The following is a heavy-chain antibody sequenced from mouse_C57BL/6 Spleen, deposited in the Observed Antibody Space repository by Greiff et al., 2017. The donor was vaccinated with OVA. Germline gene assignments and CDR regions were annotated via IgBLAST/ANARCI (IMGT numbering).Heavy chain of an antibody. D-gene: IGHD1-1*01. CDR2: ISYDGSN. CDR1: GYSITSGYY. CDR3: AIITTVGDWYFDV. J-gene: IGHJ1*03. V-gene: IGHV3-6*01. Sequence: DVKLQESGPGLVKPSQSLSLTCSVTGYSITSGYYWNWLRQFPGNKLEWMGYISYDGSNNYNPSLKNRISITRDTSKNQFFLKLNSVTTEDTATYYCAIITTVGDWYFDVWGTGTTVTVSS.